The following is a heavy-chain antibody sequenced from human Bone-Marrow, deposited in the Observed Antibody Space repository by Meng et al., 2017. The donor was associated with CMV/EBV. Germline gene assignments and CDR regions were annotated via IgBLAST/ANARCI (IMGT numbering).Heavy chain of an antibody. CDR3: ARTQIGLASYY. J-gene: IGHJ4*02. CDR1: GYSISSGYY. Sequence: GSLRLSCTVSGYSISSGYYWGWIRQPPGKGLEWIGSIYHSGNSYYNPSLKSRVTISVDTSKNQFSLKLSSVTAADTAVYYCARTQIGLASYYWGQGTLVTVSS. V-gene: IGHV4-38-2*02. D-gene: IGHD3-10*01. CDR2: IYHSGNS.